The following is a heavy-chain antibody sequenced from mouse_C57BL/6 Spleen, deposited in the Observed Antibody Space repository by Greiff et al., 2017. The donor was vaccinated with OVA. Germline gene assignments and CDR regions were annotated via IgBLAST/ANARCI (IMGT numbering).Heavy chain of an antibody. CDR3: VRQSSSLYYFDY. CDR1: GFSFNTYA. CDR2: IRSKSNNYAT. D-gene: IGHD1-1*01. V-gene: IGHV10-1*01. J-gene: IGHJ2*01. Sequence: EVHLVESGGGLVQPKGSLKLSCAASGFSFNTYAMNWVRQAPGKGLEWVARIRSKSNNYATYYADSVKDRFTISRDDSESMLYLQMNNLKTEDTAMYYCVRQSSSLYYFDYWGQGTTLTVSS.